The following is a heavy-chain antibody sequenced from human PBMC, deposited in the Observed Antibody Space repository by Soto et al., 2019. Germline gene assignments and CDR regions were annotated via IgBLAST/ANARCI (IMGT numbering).Heavy chain of an antibody. V-gene: IGHV4-34*01. CDR3: ACGTLSTIAAPDA. CDR2: INHSGST. Sequence: SETLSLTCAVYGGSLSGYYWTWIRQPPGKGLEWIGEINHSGSTNYNPSLKSRVTMSLDTSQKQVSLKLSSVTAADTAVYYCACGTLSTIAAPDAWGQGTLVTVSS. CDR1: GGSLSGYY. J-gene: IGHJ5*02. D-gene: IGHD6-13*01.